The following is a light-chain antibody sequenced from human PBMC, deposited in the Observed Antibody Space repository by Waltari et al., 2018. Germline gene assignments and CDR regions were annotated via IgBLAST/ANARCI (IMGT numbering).Light chain of an antibody. CDR1: EDIKNN. CDR2: AAS. CDR3: LQDYNCPFT. Sequence: AIQMTQSPSSLSASVGDRVTITCRASEDIKNNLGWFQQTPGGAPKLLIFAASNLRSGVPSRFSGSGSGSGTDFTLTITSLQPEDFATYYCLQDYNCPFTFGPGTKVDIK. V-gene: IGKV1-6*01. J-gene: IGKJ3*01.